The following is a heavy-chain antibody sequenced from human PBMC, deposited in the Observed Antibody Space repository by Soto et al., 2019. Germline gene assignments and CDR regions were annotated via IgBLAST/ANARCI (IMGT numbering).Heavy chain of an antibody. V-gene: IGHV4-4*07. J-gene: IGHJ6*02. Sequence: QVQLQESGPRLVKPSETLSLSCTVSGGSMNIHYWTWIRQPAGKGLEWVGRISASGTTNYTPSLKCRIAMSMDTSRNIFSWSLSSITAADSAVYYCAKEGLRWDAGAMDDWGQGTTVTVS. CDR2: ISASGTT. CDR1: GGSMNIHY. D-gene: IGHD1-26*01. CDR3: AKEGLRWDAGAMDD.